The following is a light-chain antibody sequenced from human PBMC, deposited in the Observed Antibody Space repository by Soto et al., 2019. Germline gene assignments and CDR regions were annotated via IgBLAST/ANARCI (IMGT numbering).Light chain of an antibody. CDR2: GAS. CDR1: QSVSSN. J-gene: IGKJ1*01. Sequence: EIVMTQSPATLSVSPGERATLSCRASQSVSSNLAWYQQKPGQAPRLLIYGASTRATGIPARFSGSGSGTEFTLTISSRQSEDFALYYRQPYPTRPLTFGQGTKV. V-gene: IGKV3-15*01. CDR3: QPYPTRPLT.